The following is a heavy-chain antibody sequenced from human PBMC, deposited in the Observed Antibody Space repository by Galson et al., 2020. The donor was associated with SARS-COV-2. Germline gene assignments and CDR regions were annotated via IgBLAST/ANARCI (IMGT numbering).Heavy chain of an antibody. CDR1: GYTFNSYG. Sequence: ASVKVSCKASGYTFNSYGIRWVRQAPGQGLEWMGWISDYNGNTNYAQKLKGRATRTTDTSTSTAYMELRSQKSDDTAGYYCARPRGYYDSSCYYGWLFDSGGQGALVTVSS. CDR2: ISDYNGNT. CDR3: ARPRGYYDSSCYYGWLFDS. V-gene: IGHV1-18*01. J-gene: IGHJ5*01. D-gene: IGHD3-22*01.